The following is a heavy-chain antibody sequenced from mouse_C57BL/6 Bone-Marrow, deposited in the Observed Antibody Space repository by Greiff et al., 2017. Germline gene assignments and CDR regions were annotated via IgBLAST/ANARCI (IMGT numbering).Heavy chain of an antibody. CDR2: ISSGGDDI. CDR3: TTLRYYAMDY. J-gene: IGHJ4*01. D-gene: IGHD2-4*01. V-gene: IGHV5-9-1*02. Sequence: EVKVEESGEGLVKPGGSLKLSCAASGFTFSSYAMSWVRQTPEKRLEWVAYISSGGDDIYYADTVKGRFTISRDNARNTLYLQMSSLKSEDTAMYYCTTLRYYAMDYWGQGTSVTVSS. CDR1: GFTFSSYA.